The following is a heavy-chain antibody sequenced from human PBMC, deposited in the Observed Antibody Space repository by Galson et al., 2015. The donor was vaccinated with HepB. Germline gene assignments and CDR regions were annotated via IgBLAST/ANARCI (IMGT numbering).Heavy chain of an antibody. J-gene: IGHJ4*02. CDR1: GFTFSSYA. CDR2: ISYDGSNK. D-gene: IGHD2-15*01. V-gene: IGHV3-30*04. Sequence: SLRLSCAASGFTFSSYAMHWVRQAPGKGLEWVAVISYDGSNKYYADSVKGRFTISRDNSKNTLYLQMNSLRAEDTAVYYCARGGIVVVVAAYYWGQGTLVTVSS. CDR3: ARGGIVVVVAAYY.